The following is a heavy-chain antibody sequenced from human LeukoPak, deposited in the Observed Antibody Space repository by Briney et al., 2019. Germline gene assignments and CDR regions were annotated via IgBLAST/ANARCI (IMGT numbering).Heavy chain of an antibody. Sequence: PGGSLRLSCAASGFTFSTYWMSWVRQAPGKGLEWVANVKEDGRQKFYVDSVKGRFTISRDNAKNSLYLQMDSLRAEDTAVYYCARGPSIAARYDAFDIWGQGTMVTVSS. CDR3: ARGPSIAARYDAFDI. CDR2: VKEDGRQK. V-gene: IGHV3-7*02. D-gene: IGHD6-6*01. J-gene: IGHJ3*02. CDR1: GFTFSTYW.